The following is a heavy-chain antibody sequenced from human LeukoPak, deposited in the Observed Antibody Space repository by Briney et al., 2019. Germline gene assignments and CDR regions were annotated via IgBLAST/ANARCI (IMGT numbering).Heavy chain of an antibody. Sequence: SETLSLTCTVSGGSISSYYWSWIRQPPGKGLEWIGYIYYSGSTNYDPSLKSRVTISVDTSKNQFSLKLSSVTAADTAVYYCATSGGQLWFGELFNWGQGTLVTVSS. D-gene: IGHD3-10*01. V-gene: IGHV4-59*01. CDR3: ATSGGQLWFGELFN. CDR1: GGSISSYY. J-gene: IGHJ4*02. CDR2: IYYSGST.